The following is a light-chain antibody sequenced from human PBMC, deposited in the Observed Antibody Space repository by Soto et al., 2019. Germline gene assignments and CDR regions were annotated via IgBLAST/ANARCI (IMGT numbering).Light chain of an antibody. CDR2: DAS. Sequence: AIQLTQSPSSLSASIGDRVTITCRARQGXXXXLAWYQQAPGKPPKLLIFDASTLENGVPSRFSGGGSGTDFTLTISSLQPEDFATYYCLLFNTYPQAFGGGTKVEIK. V-gene: IGKV1-13*02. J-gene: IGKJ4*01. CDR1: QGXXXX. CDR3: LLFNTYPQA.